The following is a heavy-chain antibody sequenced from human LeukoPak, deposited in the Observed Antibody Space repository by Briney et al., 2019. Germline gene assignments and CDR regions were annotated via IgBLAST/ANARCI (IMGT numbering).Heavy chain of an antibody. CDR3: AKAASSSEYSSSWYYYYFDY. CDR1: GFTFSSYG. D-gene: IGHD6-13*01. J-gene: IGHJ4*02. V-gene: IGHV3-30*02. CDR2: IRYDGSNK. Sequence: GGSLRLSCAASGFTFSSYGMHWVRQAPGKGLEWVAFIRYDGSNKYYADSVKGRFTISRDNSKNTLYLQMNSLRAEDTAVYYCAKAASSSEYSSSWYYYYFDYWGQGTLVTVSS.